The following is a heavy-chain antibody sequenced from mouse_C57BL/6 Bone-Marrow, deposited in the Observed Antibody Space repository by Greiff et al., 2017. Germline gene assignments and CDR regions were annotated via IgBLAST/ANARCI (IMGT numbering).Heavy chain of an antibody. CDR2: IDPSDSYT. CDR3: ARFLY. Sequence: QVQLQQPGAELVKPGASVKLSCKASGYTFTSYWMQWVKQRPGQGLEWIGEIDPSDSYTNYNQKFKGKATLTVDTSSSTAYIQLSSLTSEDSAVYYCARFLYWGQGTLVTVSA. J-gene: IGHJ3*01. CDR1: GYTFTSYW. V-gene: IGHV1-50*01.